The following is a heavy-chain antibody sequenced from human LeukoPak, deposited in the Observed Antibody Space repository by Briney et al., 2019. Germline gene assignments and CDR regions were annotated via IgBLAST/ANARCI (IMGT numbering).Heavy chain of an antibody. Sequence: ASVKVSCKASGYTFSNFGISWVRQAPGQGLEWMGWISVYSGNTKYAQKLQGRVTMTTDTSTSTAYMELRSLRSDDTAVYYCARFTYYYDSSGLLLGDYWGQGTLVTVSS. V-gene: IGHV1-18*01. D-gene: IGHD3-22*01. CDR3: ARFTYYYDSSGLLLGDY. CDR2: ISVYSGNT. J-gene: IGHJ4*02. CDR1: GYTFSNFG.